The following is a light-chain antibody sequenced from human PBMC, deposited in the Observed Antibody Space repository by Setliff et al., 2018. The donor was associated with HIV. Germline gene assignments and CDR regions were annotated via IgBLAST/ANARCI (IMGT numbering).Light chain of an antibody. CDR3: CSHAGSYTYV. J-gene: IGLJ1*01. V-gene: IGLV2-11*01. Sequence: QSALTQPRSVSGSPGPSVTFSCTGSSSDVGAYNYVSWYQHHPGKAPKLRIYDVSKRPSGVPDRFSGSKSGNTASLTISGLQAEDEADYYCCSHAGSYTYVFGTGTKVTVL. CDR1: SSDVGAYNY. CDR2: DVS.